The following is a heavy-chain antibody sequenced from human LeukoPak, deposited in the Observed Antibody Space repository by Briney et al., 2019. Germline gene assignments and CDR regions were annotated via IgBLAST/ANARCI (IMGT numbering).Heavy chain of an antibody. V-gene: IGHV1-2*04. J-gene: IGHJ3*02. D-gene: IGHD3-22*01. Sequence: GASVKVSCKASGYTFTGYYMHWVRQAPGQGLEWMGWINPNSGGTNYAQKFQGWVTMTRDTSISTAYMELSRLRSDDTAVYYCARARRPYDRGGDDAFDIWGQGTMVTVSS. CDR3: ARARRPYDRGGDDAFDI. CDR1: GYTFTGYY. CDR2: INPNSGGT.